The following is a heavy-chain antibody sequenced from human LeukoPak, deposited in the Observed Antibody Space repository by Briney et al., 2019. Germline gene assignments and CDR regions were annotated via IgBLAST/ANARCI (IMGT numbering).Heavy chain of an antibody. J-gene: IGHJ4*02. CDR2: NIPIFGTA. CDR3: AGYCSGSSCYDLYIDY. V-gene: IGHV1-69*05. Sequence: SVKVSCKASGGTFSSYAISWVRQAPGQGLEWMGGNIPIFGTANYAQKFQGRVTITTDESTSTAYLELNRLRSQGTARDYRAGYCSGSSCYDLYIDYWGQGNLGTVSS. D-gene: IGHD2-15*01. CDR1: GGTFSSYA.